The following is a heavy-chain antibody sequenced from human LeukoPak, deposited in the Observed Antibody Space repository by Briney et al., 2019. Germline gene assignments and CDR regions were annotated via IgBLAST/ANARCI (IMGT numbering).Heavy chain of an antibody. CDR1: GGSIRSSYYY. J-gene: IGHJ4*02. D-gene: IGHD3-22*01. CDR3: AKDLAKYYYDSSGPLDY. Sequence: ETLSLTCTVSGGSIRSSYYYWGWIRQPPGKGLEWVSAISGSGGSTYYADSVKGRFIISRDNSKNTLYLQMNSLRAEDTAVYYCAKDLAKYYYDSSGPLDYWGQGTLVTVSS. CDR2: ISGSGGST. V-gene: IGHV3-23*01.